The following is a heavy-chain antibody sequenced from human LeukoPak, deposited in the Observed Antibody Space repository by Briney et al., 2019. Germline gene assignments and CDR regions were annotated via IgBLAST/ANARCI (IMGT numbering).Heavy chain of an antibody. D-gene: IGHD1-26*01. V-gene: IGHV4-39*07. J-gene: IGHJ5*02. Sequence: KPSETLSLTCTVSGGSISSSSYYWGWIRQPPGKGLEWTGSIYYSGSTYYNPSLKSRVTISVDTSKNQFSLKPSSVTAADTAVYYCARARSGFIVGARLAFDPWGQGTLVTVSS. CDR1: GGSISSSSYY. CDR2: IYYSGST. CDR3: ARARSGFIVGARLAFDP.